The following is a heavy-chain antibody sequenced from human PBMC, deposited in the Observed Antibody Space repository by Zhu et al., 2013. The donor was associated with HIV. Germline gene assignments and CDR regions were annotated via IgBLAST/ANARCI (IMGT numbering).Heavy chain of an antibody. Sequence: QVQLVQSGAEVKKPGASVKVSCKASGYTFTGYYLHWVRQAPGQGLEWMGWINPNSGGTKYAQKFQGRATMTGEASISTAYMELSRLRSDDTAVYYCARGEENTATAIDWFDPVGQGTLVTVSS. CDR2: INPNSGGT. V-gene: IGHV1-2*02. J-gene: IGHJ5*02. CDR1: GYTFTGYY. CDR3: ARGEENTATAIDWFDP. D-gene: IGHD5-18*01.